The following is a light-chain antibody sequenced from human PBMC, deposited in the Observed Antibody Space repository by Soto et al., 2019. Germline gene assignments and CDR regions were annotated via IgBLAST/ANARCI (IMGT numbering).Light chain of an antibody. CDR1: QGISSY. V-gene: IGKV1-8*01. Sequence: AIRMTQSPSSFSASTGDRVTITCRASQGISSYLTWYQQKPGKAPKLLIYAASTLESGVPSRFSGSGSGTDFTLTLSCLQSEDVATYYCQQYCSYPRTFGQGTKVEIK. CDR2: AAS. CDR3: QQYCSYPRT. J-gene: IGKJ1*01.